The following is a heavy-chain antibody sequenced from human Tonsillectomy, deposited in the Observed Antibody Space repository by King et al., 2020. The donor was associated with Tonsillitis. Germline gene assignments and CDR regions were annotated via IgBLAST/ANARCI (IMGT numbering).Heavy chain of an antibody. CDR1: GFTFSKAW. D-gene: IGHD3-9*01. CDR3: TNLHTDILTEYSIADC. J-gene: IGHJ4*02. Sequence: QLVQSGGGLVKPGGSLRLSCVASGFTFSKAWMTWVRQAPGKGLEWVGRIKSKADGGTTDYAAPVKGRFTISRDDSKNTLYLEMNSLKTEDTAVYYCTNLHTDILTEYSIADCWGQGALVTVSS. CDR2: IKSKADGGTT. V-gene: IGHV3-15*01.